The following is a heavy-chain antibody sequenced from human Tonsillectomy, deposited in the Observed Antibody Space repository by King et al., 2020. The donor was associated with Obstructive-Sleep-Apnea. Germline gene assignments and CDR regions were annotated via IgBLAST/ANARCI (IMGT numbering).Heavy chain of an antibody. Sequence: QLQESGPGLVKPSETLSLSCTVSGYSITSGYYCGWIRQPPGEGLEWIGSIYHSGSTYYNPSLKSRVTISVDTSKNQFSLNRSSVTAADTAVYFCARRDFFDYWGQGTLVTVSS. CDR1: GYSITSGYY. V-gene: IGHV4-38-2*02. CDR2: IYHSGST. J-gene: IGHJ4*02. CDR3: ARRDFFDY.